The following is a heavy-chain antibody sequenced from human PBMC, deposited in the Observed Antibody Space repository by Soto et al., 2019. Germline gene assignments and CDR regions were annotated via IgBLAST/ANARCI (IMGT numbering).Heavy chain of an antibody. Sequence: PSQTLSLTCVISGDSVSSNSASWSWIRQSPSRGLEWLGRTYYRSKWFNDYALSLKSRITINPDTSKNQFSLQLNSVTPEDTAVYYCARVGSSGWPFFDYWGQGILVTVSS. V-gene: IGHV6-1*01. J-gene: IGHJ4*02. CDR2: TYYRSKWFN. CDR1: GDSVSSNSAS. D-gene: IGHD6-19*01. CDR3: ARVGSSGWPFFDY.